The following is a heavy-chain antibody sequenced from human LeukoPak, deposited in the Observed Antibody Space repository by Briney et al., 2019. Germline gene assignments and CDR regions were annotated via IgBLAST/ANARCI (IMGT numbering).Heavy chain of an antibody. V-gene: IGHV4-4*02. D-gene: IGHD5-24*01. CDR3: ARRRMIRGYNDY. CDR2: IYHSGST. CDR1: GGSISSSNW. J-gene: IGHJ4*02. Sequence: PSETLSLTCAVSGGSISSSNWWSWVRQPPGKGLEWIGEIYHSGSTNYNPSLKSRVTISVDTSKNQFSLKLSSVTAADTAVYYCARRRMIRGYNDYWGQGTLVTVSS.